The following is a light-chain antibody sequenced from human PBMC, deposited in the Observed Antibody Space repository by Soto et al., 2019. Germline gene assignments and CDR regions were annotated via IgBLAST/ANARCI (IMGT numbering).Light chain of an antibody. Sequence: QSVLTQPPSASGTPGQRVSISCSGSSSNIGSNAVNWYQQLPGTAPKLLIYNNDQRPSGVPDRFSGSKSGTSASLAISGLQSDDEADYFCVAWDDRLDGPVFGGGTKLTVL. CDR1: SSNIGSNA. V-gene: IGLV1-44*01. CDR2: NND. CDR3: VAWDDRLDGPV. J-gene: IGLJ2*01.